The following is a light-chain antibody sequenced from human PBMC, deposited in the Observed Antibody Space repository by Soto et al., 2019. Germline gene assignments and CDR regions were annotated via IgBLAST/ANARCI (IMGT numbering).Light chain of an antibody. CDR3: QQYYNTPLT. CDR2: WAS. J-gene: IGKJ4*01. Sequence: DIVMTQSPDSLAVSLGERVTINCKSSQSVLYSSNNRNYLAWFQQKPGQPPKLLIYWASTRESGVPDRVSGSGSGTDFTLTISGLQAEDVAVYYCQQYYNTPLTFGGGTKVEI. V-gene: IGKV4-1*01. CDR1: QSVLYSSNNRNY.